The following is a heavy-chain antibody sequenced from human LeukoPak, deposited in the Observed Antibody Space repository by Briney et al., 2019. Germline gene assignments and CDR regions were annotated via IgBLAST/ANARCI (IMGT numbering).Heavy chain of an antibody. CDR2: INPNSGGT. V-gene: IGHV1-2*02. D-gene: IGHD4-11*01. CDR3: ARDRPTTVTPFFDY. Sequence: GASVKVSCKASGYTFTGYFIHWVRQAPGQGLEWMGWINPNSGGTNYAQKFQGRVTMTRDTSISTAYMELSRLRSDDTAVYYCARDRPTTVTPFFDYWGQGTLVTVSS. CDR1: GYTFTGYF. J-gene: IGHJ4*02.